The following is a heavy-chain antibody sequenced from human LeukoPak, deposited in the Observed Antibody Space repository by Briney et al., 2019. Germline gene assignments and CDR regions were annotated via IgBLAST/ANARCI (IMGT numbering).Heavy chain of an antibody. V-gene: IGHV3-11*05. CDR3: ARDPSRDYQSFLDP. J-gene: IGHJ5*02. D-gene: IGHD3-10*01. Sequence: PSETLSLTCAVYGGSFSGYYWSWIRQAPGKGLEWVSYISSSSSYTNYADSVKGRFTISRDNAKNSLYLQMNSLRAEDTAVYYCARDPSRDYQSFLDPWGQGTLVTVSS. CDR1: GGSFSGYY. CDR2: ISSSSSYT.